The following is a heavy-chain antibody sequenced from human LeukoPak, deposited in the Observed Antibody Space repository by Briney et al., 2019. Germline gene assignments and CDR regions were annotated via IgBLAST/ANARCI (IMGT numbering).Heavy chain of an antibody. CDR3: ARHPYDFWSGLSLNLNWFDP. D-gene: IGHD3-3*01. CDR2: IYHSGST. CDR1: GYSISSGYY. J-gene: IGHJ5*02. V-gene: IGHV4-38-2*01. Sequence: SETLSLTCAVSGYSISSGYYWGWIRQPPGKGLEWIGSIYHSGSTYYNLSLKSRVTISVDTSKNQFSLKLSSVTAADTAVYYCARHPYDFWSGLSLNLNWFDPWGQGTLVTVSS.